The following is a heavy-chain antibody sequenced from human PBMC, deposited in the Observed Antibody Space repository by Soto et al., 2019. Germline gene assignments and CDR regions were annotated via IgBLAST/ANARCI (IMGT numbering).Heavy chain of an antibody. CDR2: INTDSGGT. J-gene: IGHJ5*02. CDR1: GYTFTGYH. CDR3: ARWVGAYNWFQP. D-gene: IGHD1-26*01. V-gene: IGHV1-2*02. Sequence: VTVSFKASGYTFTGYHIHWVRQAPGQGLEWMGWINTDSGGTLYALKFQGRVTMTRDTSISTAYMEVGRLTSDDTAVYYCARWVGAYNWFQPWGQGTLGSVS.